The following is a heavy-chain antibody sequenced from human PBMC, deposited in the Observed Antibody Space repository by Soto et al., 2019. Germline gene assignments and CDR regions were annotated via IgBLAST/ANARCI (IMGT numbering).Heavy chain of an antibody. CDR3: ASVFYGPSSGRSYLDS. J-gene: IGHJ4*02. Sequence: SETLSLTCTVSGDSISTYYLSWIRQPPGKGLEWIGYIYYTGSTHYDPSLKSRVTISVDTSKNQFSLRLTSVTAADTAIYYCASVFYGPSSGRSYLDSWGQGTMVTVSS. D-gene: IGHD3-10*01. CDR1: GDSISTYY. V-gene: IGHV4-59*12. CDR2: IYYTGST.